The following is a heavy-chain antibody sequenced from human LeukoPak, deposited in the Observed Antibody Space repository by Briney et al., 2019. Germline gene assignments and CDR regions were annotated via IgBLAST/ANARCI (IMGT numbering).Heavy chain of an antibody. CDR1: GFTFSSYG. J-gene: IGHJ5*02. Sequence: GRSLRLSCAASGFTFSSYGMHWVRQAPGKGLEWVAVISYDGSNKYYADSVKGRFTISRDNSKNTLYLQMNSLRAEDTAVYYCAKESPPFDPWGQGTLVTVSS. CDR2: ISYDGSNK. CDR3: AKESPPFDP. V-gene: IGHV3-30*18.